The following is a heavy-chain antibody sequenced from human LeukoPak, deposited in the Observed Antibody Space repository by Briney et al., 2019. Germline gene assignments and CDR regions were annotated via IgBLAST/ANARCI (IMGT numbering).Heavy chain of an antibody. Sequence: SETLSLTCTVSGGSISSGGYYWTWIRQPPGKGLEWIGYMSQTGSTYYNPSLKSRVTISVDTSKSQFSLKLSSVTAADTAVYYCARGSDYWGQGTLVTVSS. CDR2: MSQTGST. V-gene: IGHV4-61*08. CDR3: ARGSDY. J-gene: IGHJ4*02. CDR1: GGSISSGGYY.